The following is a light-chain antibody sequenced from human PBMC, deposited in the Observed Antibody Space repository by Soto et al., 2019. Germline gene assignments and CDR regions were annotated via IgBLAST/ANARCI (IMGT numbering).Light chain of an antibody. V-gene: IGKV3-11*01. CDR2: QTS. CDR1: QYINTR. CDR3: HQRQSWPLT. J-gene: IGKJ1*01. Sequence: EIVFTQSPATLSSFPGDRVTLPCRASQYINTRLAWYQHRPGQAPRLLIYQTSLRAAGIPARFSASGSGTDFTLTISXVQPEDFALYYCHQRQSWPLTFGQGTK.